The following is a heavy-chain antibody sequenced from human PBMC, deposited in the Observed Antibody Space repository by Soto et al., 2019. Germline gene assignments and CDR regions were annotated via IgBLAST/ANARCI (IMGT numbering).Heavy chain of an antibody. CDR1: GFTFSSYG. V-gene: IGHV3-30*18. CDR2: ISYDGSNK. D-gene: IGHD3-10*01. J-gene: IGHJ4*02. CDR3: AKTYGSGNSRPRVIDY. Sequence: GGSLRLSCAASGFTFSSYGMHWVRQAPGKGLECVAVISYDGSNKYYADSVKGRFTNSRDNSKNTLYLQMNSLRAEDTAVYYCAKTYGSGNSRPRVIDYWGQGTLVTVSS.